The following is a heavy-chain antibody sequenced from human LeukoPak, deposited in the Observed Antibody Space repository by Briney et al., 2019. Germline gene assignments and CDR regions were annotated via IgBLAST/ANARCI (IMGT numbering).Heavy chain of an antibody. Sequence: SETLSLTCAVYGGSFSGYYWSWIRQPPGKGLEWIGEINHSGSTNYNPSLKSRVTISVDTSKNQFSLKLSSVTAADTAVYYCASIRVGCSSASCYYYYMDVWGKGTTVTVSS. CDR2: INHSGST. D-gene: IGHD2-2*01. CDR3: ASIRVGCSSASCYYYYMDV. CDR1: GGSFSGYY. V-gene: IGHV4-34*01. J-gene: IGHJ6*03.